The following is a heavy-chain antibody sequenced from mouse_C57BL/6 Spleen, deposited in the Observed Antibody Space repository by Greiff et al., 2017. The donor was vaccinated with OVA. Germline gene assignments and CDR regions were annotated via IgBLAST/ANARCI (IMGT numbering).Heavy chain of an antibody. CDR2: LWSGGST. V-gene: IGHV2-2*01. CDR3: ARTDSNVVHYYAMDY. J-gene: IGHJ4*01. D-gene: IGHD2-5*01. CDR1: GFSFTSYG. Sequence: QVQLKQSGPGLVQPSQSLSITCTVSGFSFTSYGVHWVRQSPGKGLEWLGVLWSGGSTDYNAAFISRLSISKDNFKSQVFVKMNSLQADDTAIYYGARTDSNVVHYYAMDYWGQGTSVTVSS.